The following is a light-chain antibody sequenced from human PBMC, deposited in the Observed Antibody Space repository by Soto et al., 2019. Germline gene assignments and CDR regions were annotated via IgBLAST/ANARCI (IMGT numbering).Light chain of an antibody. CDR1: QTVSTDY. J-gene: IGKJ2*01. CDR2: GAS. V-gene: IGKV3-20*01. Sequence: EIVLTQSPDTLSLSPGERATLTCRASQTVSTDYLAWYQQKAGQAPRILIYGASSRAAGIPDRFSGSGSGTDFSLTISSLEPEDFAVYYCQQYGSTPYTFGQGTKVESK. CDR3: QQYGSTPYT.